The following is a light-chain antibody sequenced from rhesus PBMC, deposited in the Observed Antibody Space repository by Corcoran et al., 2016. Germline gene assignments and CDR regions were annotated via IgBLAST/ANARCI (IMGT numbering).Light chain of an antibody. CDR3: QQHNSYPLT. V-gene: IGKV1-25*01. J-gene: IGKJ4*01. Sequence: DIQMTQSPSSLSASVGDRVTITCRASQGISSYLAWYQQKPGKAPKLLIYAASTLQSGVPSRFSGSGSGTDFTLTISSLQHEDFATYYCQQHNSYPLTFGGGTKLDIK. CDR1: QGISSY. CDR2: AAS.